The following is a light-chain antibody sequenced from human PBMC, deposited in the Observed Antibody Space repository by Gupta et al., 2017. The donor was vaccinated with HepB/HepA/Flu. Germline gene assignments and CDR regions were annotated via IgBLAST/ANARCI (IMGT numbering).Light chain of an antibody. V-gene: IGLV2-18*02. CDR3: SSYTSTRTFVV. Sequence: QSAVTQPPSVAGSPGPSVTISCTGTISDVGTYNRVSWYQQPLGTATKLIIYDVSNWPSGVTDRFSGSKSGNTVSLTIFGLQDEDEADCYCSSYTSTRTFVVFGGGNKLTVL. CDR1: ISDVGTYNR. CDR2: DVS. J-gene: IGLJ2*01.